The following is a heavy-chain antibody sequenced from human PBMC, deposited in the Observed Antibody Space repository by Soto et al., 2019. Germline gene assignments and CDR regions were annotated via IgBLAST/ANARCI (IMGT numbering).Heavy chain of an antibody. Sequence: QITLKESGPTLVKPTQTLTLTCTFSGFSLSTSGLGVGWIRQPPGKALEWLALIYWNDDKRYSPSLKNRLTTPMDTSKTQVALTVTHLDPVDTATYYCAPRDPPPSGPSFDSWVQGTLVTVSS. D-gene: IGHD3-10*01. V-gene: IGHV2-5*01. CDR3: APRDPPPSGPSFDS. J-gene: IGHJ4*02. CDR1: GFSLSTSGLG. CDR2: IYWNDDK.